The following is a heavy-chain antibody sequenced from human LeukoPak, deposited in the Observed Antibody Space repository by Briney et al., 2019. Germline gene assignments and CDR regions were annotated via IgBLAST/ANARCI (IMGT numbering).Heavy chain of an antibody. D-gene: IGHD3-10*01. CDR2: IIPIFGTA. Sequence: ASVKVSCKASGGTFSSYAISWVRQAPGQGLEWMGGIIPIFGTANYAQKFQGRVTITADEPTSTAYMELSSLRSEDTAVYYCARAVDYYGSGSYYWGQGTLVTVSS. V-gene: IGHV1-69*01. CDR1: GGTFSSYA. CDR3: ARAVDYYGSGSYY. J-gene: IGHJ4*02.